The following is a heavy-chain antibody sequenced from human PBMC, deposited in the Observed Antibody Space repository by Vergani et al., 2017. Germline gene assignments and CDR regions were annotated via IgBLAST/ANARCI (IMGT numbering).Heavy chain of an antibody. V-gene: IGHV1-2*04. J-gene: IGHJ6*03. CDR1: GYTFTGYY. CDR2: INPNSGGT. Sequence: QVQLVQSGAEVKKPGASVKVSCKASGYTFTGYYMHWVRQAPGQGLEWMGWINPNSGGTNYAQKFQGWVTMTRDTSISTAYMGLSRLRSDDTAVYYCARGVAARPLGYYYYYMDVWSKGTTVTVSS. D-gene: IGHD6-6*01. CDR3: ARGVAARPLGYYYYYMDV.